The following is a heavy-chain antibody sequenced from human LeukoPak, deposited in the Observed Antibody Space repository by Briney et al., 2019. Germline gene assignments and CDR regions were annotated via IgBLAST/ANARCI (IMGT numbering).Heavy chain of an antibody. Sequence: SGPTLVKPTQTLTLTCTFSGSSLTTSGVGVGWIRQPPGKALEWLALIYWDDDKRYSPSLKSRLTITKDASRNQVVLTMTNMDPVDSATYFCAHRKDDGSGSSFDYWGQGTLVTVSS. CDR3: AHRKDDGSGSSFDY. CDR2: IYWDDDK. V-gene: IGHV2-5*02. D-gene: IGHD3-10*01. CDR1: GSSLTTSGVG. J-gene: IGHJ4*02.